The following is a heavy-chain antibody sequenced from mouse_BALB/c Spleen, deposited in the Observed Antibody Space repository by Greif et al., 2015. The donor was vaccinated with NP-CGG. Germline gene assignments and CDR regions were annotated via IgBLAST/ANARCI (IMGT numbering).Heavy chain of an antibody. V-gene: IGHV1-80*01. J-gene: IGHJ4*01. CDR3: ARYDYDYYAMDY. Sequence: VQLQESGAELVRPGSSVKISCKASGYAFSSYWMNWVKQRPGQGLEWIGQIYPGDGDTNYNGKFKGKATLTADKSSSTAYMQLSSLTSEDSAVYFCARYDYDYYAMDYWGQGTSVTASS. CDR2: IYPGDGDT. CDR1: GYAFSSYW. D-gene: IGHD2-4*01.